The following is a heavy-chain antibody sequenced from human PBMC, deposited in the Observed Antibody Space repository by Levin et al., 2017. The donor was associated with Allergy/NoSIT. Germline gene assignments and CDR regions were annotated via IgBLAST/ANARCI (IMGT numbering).Heavy chain of an antibody. Sequence: GESLKISCAASGFTFSSYAMHWVRQAPGKGLEWVAVISYDGSNKYYADSVKGRFTISRDNSKNTLYLQMNSLRAEDTAVYYCARVARLGAWFGELLTYYMDVWGKGTTVTVSS. CDR3: ARVARLGAWFGELLTYYMDV. D-gene: IGHD3-10*01. CDR1: GFTFSSYA. CDR2: ISYDGSNK. J-gene: IGHJ6*03. V-gene: IGHV3-30-3*01.